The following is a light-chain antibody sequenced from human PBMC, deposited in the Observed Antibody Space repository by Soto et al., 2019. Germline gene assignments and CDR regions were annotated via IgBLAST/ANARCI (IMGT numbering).Light chain of an antibody. CDR2: WAS. J-gene: IGKJ2*01. CDR1: QRVLSSSNHTNF. V-gene: IGKV4-1*01. CDR3: QQYYTSPRSVYT. Sequence: DIVMTQSPDSLAVSLGESATINCKSRQRVLSSSNHTNFVAWYQQKAGQPPKLLIYWASTRESGVPDRFSGSGSGTDFALTISSVQAEDVAVYYCQQYYTSPRSVYTFGQGTKLEI.